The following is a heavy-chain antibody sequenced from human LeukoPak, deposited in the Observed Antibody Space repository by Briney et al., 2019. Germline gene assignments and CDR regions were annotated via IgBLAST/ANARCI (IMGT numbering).Heavy chain of an antibody. J-gene: IGHJ4*02. CDR2: INPSVGGT. CDR3: ARHGSGRYYPAEGRVDY. D-gene: IGHD3-10*01. Sequence: ASVKVSCKAFGYGFTSYYIHWVRQAPGQGLEWMGIINPSVGGTTYARKFQGRVTMTRDTSTSTVYMELSSLRSENTAVYYCARHGSGRYYPAEGRVDYWGQGTLVTVSS. CDR1: GYGFTSYY. V-gene: IGHV1-46*03.